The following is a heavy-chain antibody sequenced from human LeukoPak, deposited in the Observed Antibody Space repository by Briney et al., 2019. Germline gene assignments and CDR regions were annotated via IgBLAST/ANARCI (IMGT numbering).Heavy chain of an antibody. V-gene: IGHV4-59*11. J-gene: IGHJ5*02. Sequence: SETLSLTCTVSGGSISSHYWSWIRQPPGKGLEWIGYIYYSGSTNYNPSLKSRVTISVDTSKNQFSLKLSSVTAADTAVYYCARGRVSLYRFDPWGQGTLVTVSS. D-gene: IGHD3-16*02. CDR1: GGSISSHY. CDR3: ARGRVSLYRFDP. CDR2: IYYSGST.